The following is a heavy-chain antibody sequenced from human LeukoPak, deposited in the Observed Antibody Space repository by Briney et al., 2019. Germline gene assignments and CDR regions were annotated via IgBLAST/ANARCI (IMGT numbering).Heavy chain of an antibody. CDR2: IIPIFGTA. CDR3: ARGKDIVVVPAAAASDY. Sequence: ASVKVSCKASGGTFSSYAISWVRQAPGQGLEWMGGIIPIFGTANYAQKFQGRVTITTDESTSTAYMELSSLRSEDTAVYYCARGKDIVVVPAAAASDYWGQGTLVTVSS. D-gene: IGHD2-2*01. J-gene: IGHJ4*02. CDR1: GGTFSSYA. V-gene: IGHV1-69*05.